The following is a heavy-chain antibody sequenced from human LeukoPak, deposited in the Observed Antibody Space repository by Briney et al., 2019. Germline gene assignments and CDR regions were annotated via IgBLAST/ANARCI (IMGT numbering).Heavy chain of an antibody. CDR2: IYYSGST. Sequence: SQTLSLTCTVSGGSISSGGYYWSWIRQHPGKGLEWIGYIYYSGSTYYNPSLKSRVTISVDTSKNQFSLKLSSVTAADTAVCYCARVRRGTMVRGVSGWFDPWGQGTLVTVSS. CDR1: GGSISSGGYY. J-gene: IGHJ5*02. CDR3: ARVRRGTMVRGVSGWFDP. V-gene: IGHV4-31*03. D-gene: IGHD3-10*01.